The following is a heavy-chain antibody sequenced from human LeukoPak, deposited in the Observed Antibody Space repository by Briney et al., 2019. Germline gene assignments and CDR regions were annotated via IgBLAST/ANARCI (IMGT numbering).Heavy chain of an antibody. V-gene: IGHV1-69*04. D-gene: IGHD3-16*01. CDR3: GREPGGGGAEGEFAY. CDR2: IIPILGTA. J-gene: IGHJ4*02. Sequence: ASVKVSCKASGGTFSSYAISWVRQAPGQGLEWMGRIIPILGTANYAQKFQGRVTITADKSTSTAYMELSSLRSEDTAVYYCGREPGGGGAEGEFAYWGQGTLVTVSS. CDR1: GGTFSSYA.